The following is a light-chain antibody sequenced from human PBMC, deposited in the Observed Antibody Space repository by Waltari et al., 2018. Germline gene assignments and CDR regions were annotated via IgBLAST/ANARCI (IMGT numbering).Light chain of an antibody. CDR2: DVS. CDR1: SSDVGGYNY. V-gene: IGLV2-11*01. Sequence: QSALTQPRSVSGSPGQSVTISCTGTSSDVGGYNYGYWYQQHPGKAPKLMIYDVSKRPSGVPDRFSGSKSGNTASLTISGLQAEDEADYYCCSYAGSYSVVFGGGTKLTVL. CDR3: CSYAGSYSVV. J-gene: IGLJ2*01.